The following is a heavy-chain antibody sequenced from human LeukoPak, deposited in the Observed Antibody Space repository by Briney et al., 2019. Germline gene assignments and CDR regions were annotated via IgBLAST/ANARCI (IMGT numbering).Heavy chain of an antibody. D-gene: IGHD3-10*01. CDR3: AKVSHYYGSGSYYPT. CDR2: ISSSSSYI. Sequence: GGSLRLSCAASGFTFSSYSMNWVRQAPGKGLEWVSSISSSSSYIYYADSVKGRFTISRDNAKNSLYLQMSSLRAEDTAVYYCAKVSHYYGSGSYYPTWGQGTLVTVSS. CDR1: GFTFSSYS. V-gene: IGHV3-21*04. J-gene: IGHJ4*02.